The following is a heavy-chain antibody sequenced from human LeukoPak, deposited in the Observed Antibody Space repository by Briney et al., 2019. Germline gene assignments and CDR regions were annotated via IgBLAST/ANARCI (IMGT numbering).Heavy chain of an antibody. CDR1: GFTFSSYS. D-gene: IGHD6-19*01. Sequence: NPGGSLRLSCAASGFTFSSYSMNWVRQAPGKGLEWVSSISSSSSYIYYADSVKGRFTISRDNAKNSLYLQMNSLRAEDTAVYYCARASGHGGWYLIRTYFDYWGQGTLVTVSS. J-gene: IGHJ4*02. V-gene: IGHV3-21*01. CDR3: ARASGHGGWYLIRTYFDY. CDR2: ISSSSSYI.